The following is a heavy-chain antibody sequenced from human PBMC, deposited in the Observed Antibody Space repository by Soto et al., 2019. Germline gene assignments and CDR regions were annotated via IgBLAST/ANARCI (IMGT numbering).Heavy chain of an antibody. D-gene: IGHD4-17*01. Sequence: GGSLRLSCAASGFTFSSYGMHWVRQAPGKGLEWVAVISYDGSNKYYADSVKGRFTISRDNSKNTLYLQMNSLRAEDTAVYYCAKDFEDYGDYLSDYWGQGTLVTVSS. CDR2: ISYDGSNK. J-gene: IGHJ4*02. V-gene: IGHV3-30*18. CDR1: GFTFSSYG. CDR3: AKDFEDYGDYLSDY.